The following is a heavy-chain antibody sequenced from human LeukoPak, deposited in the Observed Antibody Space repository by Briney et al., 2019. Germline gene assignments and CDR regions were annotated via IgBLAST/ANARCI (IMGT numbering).Heavy chain of an antibody. CDR1: GGSFSGYY. J-gene: IGHJ6*03. D-gene: IGHD2-8*01. CDR2: INHSGST. CDR3: ARGAFLGYCTNGVCRRYYYYYMDV. Sequence: SETLSLTCAVSGGSFSGYYWSWIRQPPGKGLEWIGEINHSGSTNYNPYLKSRVTISVDTSKSQFSLKLNSVTPEDTAVYYCARGAFLGYCTNGVCRRYYYYYMDVWGKGTTVTVSS. V-gene: IGHV4-34*01.